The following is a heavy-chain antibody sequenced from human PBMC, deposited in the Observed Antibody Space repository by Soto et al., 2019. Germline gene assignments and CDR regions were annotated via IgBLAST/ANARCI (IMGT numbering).Heavy chain of an antibody. D-gene: IGHD2-21*02. J-gene: IGHJ4*02. Sequence: ASVKVSCKASGYTFTSYAMHWVRQAPGQRLEWMGWINAGNGNTKYSQKFQGRVTITADESTSTAYMELSSLRSEDTAVYYCARGTPSCGGDCAYFDYWGQGTLVTVSS. CDR2: INAGNGNT. CDR3: ARGTPSCGGDCAYFDY. CDR1: GYTFTSYA. V-gene: IGHV1-3*01.